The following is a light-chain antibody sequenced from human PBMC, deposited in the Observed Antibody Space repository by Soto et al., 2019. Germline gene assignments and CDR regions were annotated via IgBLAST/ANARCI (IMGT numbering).Light chain of an antibody. CDR3: QHRSDWPPLT. CDR2: DAS. CDR1: QSVSSC. Sequence: EIVLTQSPATLSLSPGESATLSCRASQSVSSCLAWYQQKPGQAPRLLIYDASNRATGIPARFSGSGSGTDFTLTISSVEPEDFAVYYCQHRSDWPPLTFGQGTKLEIK. V-gene: IGKV3-11*01. J-gene: IGKJ2*01.